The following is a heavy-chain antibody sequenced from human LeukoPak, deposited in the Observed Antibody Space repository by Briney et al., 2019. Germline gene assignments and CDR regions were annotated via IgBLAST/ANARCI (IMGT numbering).Heavy chain of an antibody. D-gene: IGHD3-22*01. Sequence: SETLSLTCTVSGASISSYYWSWIRQPPGKGLESIGYVSYSGSTSYNPSLKSRVTISVDTSKSQFSLKLNSVTAADTAVYYCARYDNRGYYSLDYWGQGALVTVSS. CDR2: VSYSGST. CDR3: ARYDNRGYYSLDY. CDR1: GASISSYY. J-gene: IGHJ4*02. V-gene: IGHV4-59*08.